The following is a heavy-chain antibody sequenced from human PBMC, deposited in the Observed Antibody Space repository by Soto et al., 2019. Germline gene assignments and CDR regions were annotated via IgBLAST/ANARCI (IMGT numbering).Heavy chain of an antibody. Sequence: ASVKVSCKASGYTFTGYYMHWVRQAPGQGLEWMGWINPNSGGTNYAQKFQGRVTMTRDTSLSTAYMELSRLRSDDTAVYYCARDPPEDAYTYGDYSDVAFDIWGQGTMVTV. D-gene: IGHD4-17*01. CDR1: GYTFTGYY. J-gene: IGHJ3*02. CDR2: INPNSGGT. V-gene: IGHV1-2*02. CDR3: ARDPPEDAYTYGDYSDVAFDI.